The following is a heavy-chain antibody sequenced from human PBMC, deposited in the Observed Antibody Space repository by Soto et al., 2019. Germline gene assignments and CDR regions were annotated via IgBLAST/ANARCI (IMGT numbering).Heavy chain of an antibody. Sequence: EVQLVESGGGLVQPGRSLRLSCAAPGFIFDDYAMHWVRQAPGKGLEWVAVISGNSGSLGYADSVKGRFTISRDNAKNSLYLQMNRLRAEDTALYYCAKDRYSSSAYYYYGMDAWGQGTTVTVSS. CDR3: AKDRYSSSAYYYYGMDA. V-gene: IGHV3-9*01. CDR2: ISGNSGSL. J-gene: IGHJ6*02. D-gene: IGHD6-6*01. CDR1: GFIFDDYA.